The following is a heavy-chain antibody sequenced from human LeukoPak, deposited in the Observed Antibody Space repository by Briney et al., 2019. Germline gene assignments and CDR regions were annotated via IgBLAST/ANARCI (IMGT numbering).Heavy chain of an antibody. D-gene: IGHD3-3*01. CDR1: GFTFSSYW. Sequence: GGSLRLSCAASGFTFSSYWMSWVRQAPGKGLEWVANIKQDGSEKYYVDSVKGRFTISRDNAKNSLYLQMNSLRAEDTAVYYCARVITIFGADGGWFDPWGQGTLVTVSS. V-gene: IGHV3-7*01. CDR3: ARVITIFGADGGWFDP. CDR2: IKQDGSEK. J-gene: IGHJ5*02.